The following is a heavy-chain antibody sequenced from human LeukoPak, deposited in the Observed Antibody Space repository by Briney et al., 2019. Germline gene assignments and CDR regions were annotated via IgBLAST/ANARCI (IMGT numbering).Heavy chain of an antibody. Sequence: SETLSLTCTVSGGSISSYYWSWIRQPPGKGLEWIGYIYYSGSTNYNPSLKSRVTISVDTSKNQSSLKLSSVTAADTAVYYCASVVIAAAGTYSYGMDVWGQGTTVTVSS. CDR2: IYYSGST. CDR1: GGSISSYY. D-gene: IGHD6-13*01. J-gene: IGHJ6*02. CDR3: ASVVIAAAGTYSYGMDV. V-gene: IGHV4-59*01.